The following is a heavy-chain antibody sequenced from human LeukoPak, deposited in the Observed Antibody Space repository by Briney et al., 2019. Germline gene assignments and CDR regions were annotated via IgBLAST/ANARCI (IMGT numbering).Heavy chain of an antibody. V-gene: IGHV3-73*01. D-gene: IGHD6-19*01. CDR2: IRSKANSYAT. Sequence: GGSLRPSCAASGFTFSGSAMHWVRQASGKGLEWVGRIRSKANSYATAYAASVKGRFTISRDDSKNTAYLQMNSLKTEDTAVYYCTSISSGWYLGYWGQGTLVTVSS. CDR3: TSISSGWYLGY. CDR1: GFTFSGSA. J-gene: IGHJ4*02.